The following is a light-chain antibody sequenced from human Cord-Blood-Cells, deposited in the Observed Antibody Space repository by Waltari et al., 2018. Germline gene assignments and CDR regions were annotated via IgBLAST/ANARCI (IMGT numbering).Light chain of an antibody. J-gene: IGKJ3*01. CDR3: QKYNSAPIFT. V-gene: IGKV1-27*01. CDR1: QGISNY. Sequence: DIQMTQSPSSLSASVGDRVTITCRASQGISNYLARYQQKPVKVPKLLIYAASTLQSGVPSRFSGSGSGTDFTLTISSLQPEDVATYYCQKYNSAPIFTFGPGTKVDIK. CDR2: AAS.